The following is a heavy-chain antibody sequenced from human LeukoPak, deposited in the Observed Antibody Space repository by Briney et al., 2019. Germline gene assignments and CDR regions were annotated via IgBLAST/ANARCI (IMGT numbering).Heavy chain of an antibody. CDR2: IYHSGST. CDR3: ARPRQRWLQSDAFDI. J-gene: IGHJ3*02. Sequence: PSETLSLTCTVSGGSISSYYWSWIRQPPGKGLEWIGYIYHSGSTNYNPSLKSRVTISVDTSKNQFSLKLSSVTAADTAVYYCARPRQRWLQSDAFDIWGQGTMVTVSS. D-gene: IGHD5-24*01. CDR1: GGSISSYY. V-gene: IGHV4-59*01.